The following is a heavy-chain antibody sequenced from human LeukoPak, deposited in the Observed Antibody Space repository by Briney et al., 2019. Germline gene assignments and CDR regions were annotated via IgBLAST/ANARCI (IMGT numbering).Heavy chain of an antibody. J-gene: IGHJ4*02. Sequence: GGSLRLSCAAFGFTFSSYWMHWVRQAPGKGLVWVSRINSDGSSTSYADSVKGRFTISRDNAKNTLYLQMNSLRAEDTAVYYCAREGPFYGDYIEAYFDYWGQGTLVTVSS. CDR3: AREGPFYGDYIEAYFDY. CDR1: GFTFSSYW. D-gene: IGHD4-17*01. CDR2: INSDGSST. V-gene: IGHV3-74*01.